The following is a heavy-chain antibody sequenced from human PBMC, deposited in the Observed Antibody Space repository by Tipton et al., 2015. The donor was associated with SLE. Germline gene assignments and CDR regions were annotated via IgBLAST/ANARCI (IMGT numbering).Heavy chain of an antibody. D-gene: IGHD3-22*01. CDR3: ARGGIYHDYSGNCDF. CDR1: GVSISTNY. Sequence: TLSLTCTVSGVSISTNYWSWIRQPPGKGLEWIGYIYYSGHTDSGHTNCNPSLNSRVTISLDPSKSQFSLRLSSVTAADTDIYYCARGGIYHDYSGNCDFWGQETLSAASS. V-gene: IGHV4-59*01. CDR2: IYYSGHTDSGHT. J-gene: IGHJ4*02.